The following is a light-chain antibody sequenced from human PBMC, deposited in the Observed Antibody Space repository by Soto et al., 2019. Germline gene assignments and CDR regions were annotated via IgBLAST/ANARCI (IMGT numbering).Light chain of an antibody. Sequence: QSVLTQPPSVSGAPGQRVTISCTGSSSNIGAGYDVNWYQQLPGTAPKLLIYGNSNRPSGVPDRFSGSKSGTSASLAITGLQAEDEADYYCQSSDSSLSGWVFGGGTQLTVL. J-gene: IGLJ3*02. CDR3: QSSDSSLSGWV. V-gene: IGLV1-40*01. CDR1: SSNIGAGYD. CDR2: GNS.